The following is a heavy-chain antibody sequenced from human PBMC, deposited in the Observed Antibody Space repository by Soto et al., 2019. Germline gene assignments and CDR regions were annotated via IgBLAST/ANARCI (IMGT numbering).Heavy chain of an antibody. D-gene: IGHD2-15*01. J-gene: IGHJ1*01. Sequence: SETLSLTCAVYGGSFSGYYWNWIRQPPGKGLEWIGEIDHSGYTNYNPSLKSRVTISVDTSKNQFSLRLTSVTAADTAVYYFAREVRGGFTGIFDRWGRGSRVTVSS. CDR3: AREVRGGFTGIFDR. CDR1: GGSFSGYY. CDR2: IDHSGYT. V-gene: IGHV4-34*01.